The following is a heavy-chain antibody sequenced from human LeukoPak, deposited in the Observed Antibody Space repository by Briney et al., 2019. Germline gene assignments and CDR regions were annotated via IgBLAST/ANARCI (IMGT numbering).Heavy chain of an antibody. CDR2: IYYSKNT. V-gene: IGHV4-59*12. CDR1: GGSISSYY. CDR3: ARDRTMVRGATLNWFDP. J-gene: IGHJ5*02. Sequence: PSETLSLTCSVSGGSISSYYWSWIRQPPGKGLEWIGYIYYSKNTKYNPSLKSRVTISVDTSKNQFSLKLSSVTAADTAVYYCARDRTMVRGATLNWFDPWGQGTLVTVSS. D-gene: IGHD3-10*01.